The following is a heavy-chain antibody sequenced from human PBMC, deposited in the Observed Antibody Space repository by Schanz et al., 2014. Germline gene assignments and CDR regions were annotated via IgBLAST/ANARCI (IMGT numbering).Heavy chain of an antibody. CDR1: GDSISSYSYY. CDR3: ASETVQYCDSTTCYESGYIDY. D-gene: IGHD2-2*01. V-gene: IGHV4-61*02. CDR2: IYTGGST. J-gene: IGHJ4*02. Sequence: QVQLQESGPGLVKPSQTLSLTCTVSGDSISSYSYYWTWIRQPAGKGLEWIGRIYTGGSTIYNPSLKSRVTITVAPPKSQFSLKLRCVTAADTAVYYCASETVQYCDSTTCYESGYIDYWGQGTPGTVSS.